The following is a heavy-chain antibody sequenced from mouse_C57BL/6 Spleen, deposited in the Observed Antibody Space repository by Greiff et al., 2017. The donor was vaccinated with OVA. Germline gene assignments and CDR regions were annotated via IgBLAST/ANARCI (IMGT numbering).Heavy chain of an antibody. V-gene: IGHV1-26*01. D-gene: IGHD1-1*01. CDR2: INPHNGGT. J-gene: IGHJ2*01. Sequence: VQLQQSGPELVKPGASVKISCKASGYTFTDYYMNWVKQSHGKSLEWIGDINPHNGGTSYNQKFKGKATLTVDKSSSTAYMELRSLTSEDSAVYYCARDGSSYFDYWGQGTTLTVSS. CDR1: GYTFTDYY. CDR3: ARDGSSYFDY.